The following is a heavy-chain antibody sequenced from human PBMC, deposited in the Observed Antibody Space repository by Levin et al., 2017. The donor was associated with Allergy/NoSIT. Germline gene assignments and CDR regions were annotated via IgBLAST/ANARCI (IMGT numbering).Heavy chain of an antibody. CDR1: GYTFTSYD. D-gene: IGHD5-24*01. CDR2: MNPNSGNT. J-gene: IGHJ5*02. V-gene: IGHV1-8*01. CDR3: ARGDVGRWLQQRGRFDP. Sequence: ASVKVSCKASGYTFTSYDINWVRQATGQGLEWMGWMNPNSGNTGYAQKFQGRVTMTRNTSISTAYMELSSLRSEDTAVYYCARGDVGRWLQQRGRFDPWGQGTLVTVSS.